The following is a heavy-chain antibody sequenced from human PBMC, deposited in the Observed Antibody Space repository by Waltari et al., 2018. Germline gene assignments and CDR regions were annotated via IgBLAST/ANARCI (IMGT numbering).Heavy chain of an antibody. J-gene: IGHJ4*02. D-gene: IGHD2-15*01. Sequence: WVRQSPGKGLEWIGKVNRSGKTNYNPSLASRVTVSIDTSKKQFSLTIPSPTAADTAMYYCARDRGKGLYLDSWGQGTQVTVSP. CDR3: ARDRGKGLYLDS. V-gene: IGHV4-4*02. CDR2: VNRSGKT.